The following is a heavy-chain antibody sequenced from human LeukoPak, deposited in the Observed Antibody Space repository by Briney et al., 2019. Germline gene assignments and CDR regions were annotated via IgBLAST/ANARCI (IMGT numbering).Heavy chain of an antibody. J-gene: IGHJ4*02. D-gene: IGHD1-7*01. CDR1: GGSISSYY. V-gene: IGHV4-59*12. Sequence: PSETLSLTCTVSGGSISSYYWSWIRQPPGKGLEWIGSIYYSGSTYYNPSLKSRVTISVDTSKNQFSLKLSSVTAADTAVYYCARAELRIGYYFDYWGQGTLVTVSS. CDR2: IYYSGST. CDR3: ARAELRIGYYFDY.